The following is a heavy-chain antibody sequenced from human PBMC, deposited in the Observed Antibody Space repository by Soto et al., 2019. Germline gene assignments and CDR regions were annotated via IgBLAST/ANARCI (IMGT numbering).Heavy chain of an antibody. Sequence: QVQLVQSGAEVKKPGASVKVSCKASGNTFTIYDINWVRQATGQGLEYLGWMNPNSGNTAYVQKFQGRVTMTRDTSITTAYMALSGLRSEDTAVYFCARGVKYGAYSRWFDPWGQGTLVTVST. CDR1: GNTFTIYD. CDR3: ARGVKYGAYSRWFDP. CDR2: MNPNSGNT. J-gene: IGHJ5*02. V-gene: IGHV1-8*01. D-gene: IGHD4-17*01.